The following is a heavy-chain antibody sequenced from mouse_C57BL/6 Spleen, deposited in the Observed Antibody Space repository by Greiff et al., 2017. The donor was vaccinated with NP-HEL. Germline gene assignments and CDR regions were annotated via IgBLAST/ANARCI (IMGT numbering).Heavy chain of an antibody. V-gene: IGHV1-81*01. D-gene: IGHD2-4*01. CDR1: GYTFTSYG. CDR2: IYPRSGNT. Sequence: QVQLQQSGAELARPGASVKLSCKASGYTFTSYGISWVKQRTGQGLEWIGEIYPRSGNTYYNEKFKGKATLTADKSSSTAYMELRSLTSEDSAVYFCARCLGGDYDVGAMDYWGQGTSVTVSS. CDR3: ARCLGGDYDVGAMDY. J-gene: IGHJ4*01.